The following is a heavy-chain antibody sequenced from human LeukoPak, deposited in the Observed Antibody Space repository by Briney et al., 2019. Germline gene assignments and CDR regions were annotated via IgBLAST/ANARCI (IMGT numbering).Heavy chain of an antibody. V-gene: IGHV4-61*02. CDR3: ARHRRAEEIVVAADAFDI. CDR2: IYTSGST. CDR1: GGSISSGSYY. Sequence: PSQTLSLTCTVSGGSISSGSYYWSWIRQPAGKGLEWIGRIYTSGSTNYNPSLKSRVTISVDTSKNQFSLKLSSVTAADTAVYYCARHRRAEEIVVAADAFDIWGQGTMVTVSS. J-gene: IGHJ3*02. D-gene: IGHD3-22*01.